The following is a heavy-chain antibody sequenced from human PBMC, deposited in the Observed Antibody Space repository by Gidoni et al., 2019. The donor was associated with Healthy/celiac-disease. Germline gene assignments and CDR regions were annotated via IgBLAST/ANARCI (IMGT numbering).Heavy chain of an antibody. CDR3: AHRSVASDDSSGYDY. J-gene: IGHJ4*02. Sequence: QITSKESGPTLVKPTQTLTLTCTFSGFPLSTSGLGVGWLRQPQGKALEWLALIYWDDDKRYSPSLKRKLTITKDTSKNQVVRTMTNMDPVDTATYYCAHRSVASDDSSGYDYWGQGTLVTVSS. CDR1: GFPLSTSGLG. V-gene: IGHV2-5*02. D-gene: IGHD3-22*01. CDR2: IYWDDDK.